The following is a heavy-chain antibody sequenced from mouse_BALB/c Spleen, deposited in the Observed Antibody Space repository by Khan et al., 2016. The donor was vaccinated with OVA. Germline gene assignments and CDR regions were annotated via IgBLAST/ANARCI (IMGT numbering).Heavy chain of an antibody. CDR3: TEGNSSGYALDY. J-gene: IGHJ4*01. Sequence: EVQLQESGPGLVKPSQSLSLTCTVTGYSITSNYAWNWIRQFPGNKLEWMGYISYSGTTSYNPSLKSRISITRDTSKNQFFLQLNSVTTEDTATYYCTEGNSSGYALDYWGQEPSVTVPS. CDR1: GYSITSNYA. V-gene: IGHV3-2*02. CDR2: ISYSGTT.